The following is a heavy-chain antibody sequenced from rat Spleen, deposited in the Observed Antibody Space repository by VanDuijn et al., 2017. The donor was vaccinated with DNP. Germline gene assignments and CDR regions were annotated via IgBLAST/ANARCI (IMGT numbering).Heavy chain of an antibody. CDR1: GFSLTSYG. J-gene: IGHJ2*01. V-gene: IGHV2S12*01. Sequence: QVQLKESGPGLVQPSQTLSLTCTVSGFSLTSYGVSWVRQSPGKGLEWIVAISAGGSSYYNLALKSRLSISRDTSKSQVFLEMSSLQTEEIGMYFCAREEPRVLSFFSSLFDYWGQGVMVTVSS. CDR2: ISAGGSS. D-gene: IGHD1-2*01. CDR3: AREEPRVLSFFSSLFDY.